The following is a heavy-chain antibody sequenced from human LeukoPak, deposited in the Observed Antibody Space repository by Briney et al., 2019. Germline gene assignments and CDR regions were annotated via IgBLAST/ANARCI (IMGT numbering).Heavy chain of an antibody. CDR1: GFTFSDYY. Sequence: GGSLRLSCAASGFTFSDYYMSWIRQAPGKGLEWVSYISSSGSTIYYADSVKGRFTISRDNAKSSLYLQLNSLRAEDTAVYYCARGGNSSSWYWFDPWSQGTLVTVSS. J-gene: IGHJ5*02. V-gene: IGHV3-11*01. D-gene: IGHD6-13*01. CDR3: ARGGNSSSWYWFDP. CDR2: ISSSGSTI.